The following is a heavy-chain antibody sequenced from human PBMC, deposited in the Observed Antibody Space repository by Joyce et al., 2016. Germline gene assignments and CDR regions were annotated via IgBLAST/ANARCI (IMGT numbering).Heavy chain of an antibody. J-gene: IGHJ4*02. V-gene: IGHV3-30*18. D-gene: IGHD5-12*01. CDR2: VSFDGGDQ. Sequence: QVRLMESGGAVVQPGTSLRLSCVVSGVSFRSYGMHWVRQARGKGLEWVAAVSFDGGDQNYAASVKGRFSISRDNSKNIVYLQMSSLISGDTGVYYCAKMKNRGYSYVVFDFWGQGTLVTVSP. CDR1: GVSFRSYG. CDR3: AKMKNRGYSYVVFDF.